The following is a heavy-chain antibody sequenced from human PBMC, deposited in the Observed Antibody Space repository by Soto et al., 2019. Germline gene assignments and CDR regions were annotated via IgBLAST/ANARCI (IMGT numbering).Heavy chain of an antibody. CDR1: GFTFGFNA. J-gene: IGHJ4*02. Sequence: GGSLRLSCAATGFTFGFNALSWVRQAPGKGLEWVPSISAGGVSTNYADSVRGRFTISRDNSKNTLYLQMNSLTAEDSAIYYCARGSTDSYPGSRIFDFWGRGTLVTVSS. CDR3: ARGSTDSYPGSRIFDF. CDR2: ISAGGVST. V-gene: IGHV3-23*01. D-gene: IGHD3-10*01.